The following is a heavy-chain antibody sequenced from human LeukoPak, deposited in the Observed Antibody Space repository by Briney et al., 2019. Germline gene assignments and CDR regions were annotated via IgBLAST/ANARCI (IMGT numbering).Heavy chain of an antibody. CDR3: ARDSGNSYGQFDF. D-gene: IGHD5-18*01. V-gene: IGHV3-11*01. J-gene: IGHJ4*01. CDR1: GFTFIDYY. CDR2: ISGSGNTV. Sequence: GGSLRLSCAASGFTFIDYYMSWIRLTPGKGLEWIAYISGSGNTVYYADAMKGRFIISRDNVKNLASLEILGLRAEDTALYYCARDSGNSYGQFDFWGLGTLVTVSS.